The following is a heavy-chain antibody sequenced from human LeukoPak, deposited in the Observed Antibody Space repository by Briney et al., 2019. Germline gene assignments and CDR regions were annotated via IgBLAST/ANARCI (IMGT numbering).Heavy chain of an antibody. Sequence: SETLSLTCAVYGGSFSGYYWSWIRQPPGKGLEWIGYIYYSGSTNYNPSLKSRVTISVDTSKNQFSLKLSSVTAADAAVYYCARHAGIVGATPFDYWGQGTLVTVSS. V-gene: IGHV4-59*08. CDR2: IYYSGST. CDR1: GGSFSGYY. D-gene: IGHD1-26*01. CDR3: ARHAGIVGATPFDY. J-gene: IGHJ4*02.